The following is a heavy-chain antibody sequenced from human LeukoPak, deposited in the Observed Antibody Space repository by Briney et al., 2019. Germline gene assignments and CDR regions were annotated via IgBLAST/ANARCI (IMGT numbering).Heavy chain of an antibody. J-gene: IGHJ4*02. CDR1: GYDFTTNY. Sequence: GSVKVSCKASGYDFTTNYIHWVRQAPGQGLEWMGTINPSVSSTTYGQRFRGRVTMTRDTSTATVYMDLGSLTSEDTAIYYCAKGYCTGASCYVLDSWGQGTPVTVSS. V-gene: IGHV1-46*01. CDR2: INPSVSST. CDR3: AKGYCTGASCYVLDS. D-gene: IGHD2-15*01.